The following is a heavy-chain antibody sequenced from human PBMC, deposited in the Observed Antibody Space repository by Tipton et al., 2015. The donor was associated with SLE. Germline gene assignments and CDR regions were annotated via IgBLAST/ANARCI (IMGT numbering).Heavy chain of an antibody. CDR2: ISGSGSHT. V-gene: IGHV3-23*01. J-gene: IGHJ4*02. CDR3: ARDFTVPPWTLDY. Sequence: SLRLSCAASGFTFSSYAMSWVRQAPGKGLEWVSAISGSGSHTYYADSVKGRFTISRDNSNNTLFLQMNSLRAEDTAVYYCARDFTVPPWTLDYWGQGTLVPVSS. D-gene: IGHD4-11*01. CDR1: GFTFSSYA.